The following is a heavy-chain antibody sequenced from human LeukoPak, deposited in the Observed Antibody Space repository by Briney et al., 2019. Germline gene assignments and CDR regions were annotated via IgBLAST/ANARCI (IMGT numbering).Heavy chain of an antibody. J-gene: IGHJ3*02. Sequence: GGSLRLSCAASGFTFISYAMNWVRQAPGKGLEWVSAISGSAVSTYYADSVKGRFTVSRDNSKNTLYPQMNSLRAEDTAVYYCAKMRVWGSAFDIWGQGTMVTVSS. CDR2: ISGSAVST. D-gene: IGHD7-27*01. CDR3: AKMRVWGSAFDI. CDR1: GFTFISYA. V-gene: IGHV3-23*01.